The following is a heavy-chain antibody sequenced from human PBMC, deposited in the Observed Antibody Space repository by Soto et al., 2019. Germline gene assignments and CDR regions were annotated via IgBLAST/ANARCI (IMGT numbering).Heavy chain of an antibody. CDR3: ARGRYGDH. Sequence: QVHLVQSGAEVKKPGASVKVSCKASGYTFTSYGITWVRQAPGQGLEWMGWISAHNGNTDYAQKLQGRVIVTTDTSTTTAYMELRSLRSNDTAVYYCARGRYGDHWGQGALVTVSS. J-gene: IGHJ4*02. CDR2: ISAHNGNT. V-gene: IGHV1-18*01. D-gene: IGHD1-1*01. CDR1: GYTFTSYG.